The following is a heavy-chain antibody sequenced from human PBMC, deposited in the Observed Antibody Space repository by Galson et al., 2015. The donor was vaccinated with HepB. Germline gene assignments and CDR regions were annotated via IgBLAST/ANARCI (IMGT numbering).Heavy chain of an antibody. V-gene: IGHV3-11*03. CDR3: ARSGYGDLYYYYGLDV. D-gene: IGHD4-17*01. CDR2: ISSSSSYT. Sequence: SLRLSCAASGFTFSDYYMSWIRQAPGKGLEWVSYISSSSSYTNYADSVKGRFTISRDNAKNSLYLQMNSLRAEDTAVYYCARSGYGDLYYYYGLDVWGQGTTVTVSS. J-gene: IGHJ6*02. CDR1: GFTFSDYY.